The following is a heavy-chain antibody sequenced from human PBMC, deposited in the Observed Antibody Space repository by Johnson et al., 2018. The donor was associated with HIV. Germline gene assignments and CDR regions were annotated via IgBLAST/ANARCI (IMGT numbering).Heavy chain of an antibody. J-gene: IGHJ3*02. CDR1: GFTFSSYA. CDR3: AKAELVGALEGGAFDI. V-gene: IGHV3-23*04. CDR2: ISGSGGST. Sequence: EQLVESGGGLVQPGGSLRLSCAASGFTFSSYAMSWVRQAPGKGLEWVSAISGSGGSTYYADSVKGRFTISRDNSKNTLYLQMNSLRAEDTAVYYCAKAELVGALEGGAFDIWGQGTMVTVSS. D-gene: IGHD1-26*01.